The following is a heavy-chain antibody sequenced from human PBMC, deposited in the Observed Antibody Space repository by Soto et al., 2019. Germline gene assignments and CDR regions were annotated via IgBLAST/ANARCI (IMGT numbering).Heavy chain of an antibody. J-gene: IGHJ4*02. Sequence: PGGSLRLSCTVSADSDFSFSDQYMDWVRQAPGKGLEWVGRSRNRVNNLSTAYAASVQGRFTISRDESKNTVYLQMHSLKTDDTAVYYCPRVDPSAKSPDYWGQGTLVTVPS. CDR1: ADSDFSFSDQY. D-gene: IGHD2-15*01. V-gene: IGHV3-72*01. CDR2: SRNRVNNLST. CDR3: PRVDPSAKSPDY.